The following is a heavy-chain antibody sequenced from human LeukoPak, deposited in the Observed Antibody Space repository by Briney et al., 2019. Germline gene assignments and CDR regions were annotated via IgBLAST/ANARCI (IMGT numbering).Heavy chain of an antibody. V-gene: IGHV3-64*01. CDR2: ISSNGGGT. J-gene: IGHJ6*02. CDR3: ARDSLTLSLNGMDV. Sequence: GGSMRLSCAASGFTFSSYAMHWVRQAPGKGLEYVSAISSNGGGTYYANSVKGRFTISRDNSKNTLYLQMGSLRAEDMAVYYCARDSLTLSLNGMDVWGQGTTVTVSS. D-gene: IGHD1-14*01. CDR1: GFTFSSYA.